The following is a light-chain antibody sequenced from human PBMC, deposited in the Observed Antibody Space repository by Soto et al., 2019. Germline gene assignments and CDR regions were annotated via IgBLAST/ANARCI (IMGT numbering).Light chain of an antibody. CDR2: DAS. CDR1: QGVSSST. V-gene: IGKV3-20*01. CDR3: QQYGSFPLT. Sequence: EIVLTQSPGTLSLSPGERATLSCRASQGVSSSTLAWYQQKPGQAPRLLIYDASNRATGIPDRFSGSGSGXXXXXTIXRLXPXXXXVYFCQQYGSFPLTFGGGTKVEVK. J-gene: IGKJ4*01.